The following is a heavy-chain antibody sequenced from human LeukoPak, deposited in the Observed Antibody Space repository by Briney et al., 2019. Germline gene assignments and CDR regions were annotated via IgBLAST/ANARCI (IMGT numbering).Heavy chain of an antibody. J-gene: IGHJ4*02. CDR2: INPSRGST. CDR1: GYTFSSYY. Sequence: ASVKVSCKASGYTFSSYYMNWVRQAPGQGLEWMGIINPSRGSTSYAQKFQGRVTMTRDTSTNTVYMELSSLRSEDTAVYYCARERDQVVITMVRGVAIRYFDYWGQGTLVTVSS. CDR3: ARERDQVVITMVRGVAIRYFDY. V-gene: IGHV1-46*01. D-gene: IGHD3-10*01.